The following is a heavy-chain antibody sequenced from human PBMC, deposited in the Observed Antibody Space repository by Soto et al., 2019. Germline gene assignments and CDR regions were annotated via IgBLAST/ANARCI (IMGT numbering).Heavy chain of an antibody. Sequence: QVLLVQSGTEVKKPGSSVKVSCQASGGTSSDYALTWVRQAPGQGLEWMGGIIPIFGTANYAQRFQGRVSITEDESSSTAYMELSNLKSEDTAVYYCAGSFKYGSGTFDALDVWGHGTMVMVSS. V-gene: IGHV1-69*01. CDR1: GGTSSDYA. J-gene: IGHJ3*01. CDR3: AGSFKYGSGTFDALDV. CDR2: IIPIFGTA. D-gene: IGHD3-10*01.